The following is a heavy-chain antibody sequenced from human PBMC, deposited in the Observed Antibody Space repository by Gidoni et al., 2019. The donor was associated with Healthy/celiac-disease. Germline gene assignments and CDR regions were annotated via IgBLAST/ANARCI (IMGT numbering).Heavy chain of an antibody. CDR3: ARDPHSYYYDSSGYPPYFDY. J-gene: IGHJ4*02. CDR1: GFTFRSYS. CDR2: ISSSSSYI. Sequence: EVQLVESGGGLVKPGGSLRLSCAASGFTFRSYSMNWVRQAPGKGLEWVSSISSSSSYIYYADSVKGRFTISRDNAKNSLYLQMNSLRAEDTAVYYCARDPHSYYYDSSGYPPYFDYWGQGTLVTVSS. D-gene: IGHD3-22*01. V-gene: IGHV3-21*01.